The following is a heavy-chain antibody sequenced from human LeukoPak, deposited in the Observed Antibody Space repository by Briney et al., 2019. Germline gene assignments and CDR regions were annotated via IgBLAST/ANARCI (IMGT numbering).Heavy chain of an antibody. J-gene: IGHJ4*02. CDR1: GGSLTSGDYY. CDR3: AGAEAQRDTIFGVARDPVDY. V-gene: IGHV4-30-4*08. CDR2: INHSGST. D-gene: IGHD3-3*01. Sequence: SQTLSLTCTVSGGSLTSGDYYWSWIRQPPGKGLEWIGEINHSGSTNYNPSLKSRVTISVDTSKNQFSLKLSSVTAADTAVYYCAGAEAQRDTIFGVARDPVDYWGQGTLVTVSS.